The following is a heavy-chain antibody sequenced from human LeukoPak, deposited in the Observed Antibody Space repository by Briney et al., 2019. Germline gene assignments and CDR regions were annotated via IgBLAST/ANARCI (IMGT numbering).Heavy chain of an antibody. V-gene: IGHV3-11*06. CDR2: ISSSSSYI. Sequence: GGSLRLSCAASGFTFSDYYVSWIRQAPGKGLEWVSSISSSSSYIYYADSVKGRFTISRDNAKNSLYLQMNSLRAEDTAVYYCARMSTMVRGMPREMDVWGQGTTVTVSS. CDR3: ARMSTMVRGMPREMDV. J-gene: IGHJ6*02. CDR1: GFTFSDYY. D-gene: IGHD3-10*01.